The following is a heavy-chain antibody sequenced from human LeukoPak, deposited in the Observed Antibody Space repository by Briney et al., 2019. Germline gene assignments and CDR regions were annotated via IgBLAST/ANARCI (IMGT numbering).Heavy chain of an antibody. D-gene: IGHD2-15*01. CDR3: ARRNRGYCSGGSCYHWFDP. Sequence: SETLSLTCTVSGGSISTSSYYWGWIRQPPGKGLEWIGSIYYSGSTYYNPSLKSRVTISVDTSKNQFSLKLSSVTAADTAVYYCARRNRGYCSGGSCYHWFDPWGQGTLVTVSS. CDR2: IYYSGST. J-gene: IGHJ5*02. V-gene: IGHV4-39*01. CDR1: GGSISTSSYY.